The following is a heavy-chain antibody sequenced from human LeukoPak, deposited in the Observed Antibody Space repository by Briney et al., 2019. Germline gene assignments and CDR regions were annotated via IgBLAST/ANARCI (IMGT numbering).Heavy chain of an antibody. J-gene: IGHJ6*03. V-gene: IGHV4-59*01. Sequence: SETLSLTCTVSGGSISSYYWSWIRQPPGKGLEWIGYIYYSGSTNYNPSLKSRVTISVDTSKNQFSLKLSSVTAADTAVYYCASPTYYDFWSGYYMDVWGKGTTVTVSS. CDR1: GGSISSYY. CDR3: ASPTYYDFWSGYYMDV. D-gene: IGHD3-3*01. CDR2: IYYSGST.